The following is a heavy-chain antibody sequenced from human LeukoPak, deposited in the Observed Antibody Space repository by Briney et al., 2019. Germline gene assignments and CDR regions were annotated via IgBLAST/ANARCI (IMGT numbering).Heavy chain of an antibody. J-gene: IGHJ4*02. V-gene: IGHV4-39*07. CDR3: ARDGPLWQWLAYFDY. Sequence: SETLSLTCTVSGASISSSSYYWGWIRQPPGKGLELFGSIYYSGSTYYNPSLKSRVTISVDTSKNQFSLKRSSVTAADTAVYYCARDGPLWQWLAYFDYWGQGTLVTVSS. CDR1: GASISSSSYY. D-gene: IGHD6-19*01. CDR2: IYYSGST.